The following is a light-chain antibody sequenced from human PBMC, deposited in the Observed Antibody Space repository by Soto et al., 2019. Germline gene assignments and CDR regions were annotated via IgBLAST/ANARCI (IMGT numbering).Light chain of an antibody. Sequence: QSVLTQPPSASGSPGQSVTISCTGTSSDVGGYNYVSWYQQHPGKAPKLMIFEVSNRPSGVSNRFSGSKSGNTASLTISGLQAEDEADYYCGSYTSTSTPYLFGTGTKLTVL. J-gene: IGLJ1*01. CDR3: GSYTSTSTPYL. CDR1: SSDVGGYNY. V-gene: IGLV2-14*01. CDR2: EVS.